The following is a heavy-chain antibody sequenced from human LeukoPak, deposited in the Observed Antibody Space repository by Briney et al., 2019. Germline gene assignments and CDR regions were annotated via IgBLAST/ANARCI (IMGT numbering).Heavy chain of an antibody. V-gene: IGHV4-4*09. CDR2: IYTSGST. Sequence: SETLSLTCTVSGGSISSYYWSWIRQPPGKGPEWIGYIYTSGSTNYNPSLKSRVTISVDTSKNQFSLKLSSVTAADTAVYYCASKDGYSYGPHYYYYMDVWGKGTTVTVSS. J-gene: IGHJ6*03. CDR3: ASKDGYSYGPHYYYYMDV. D-gene: IGHD5-18*01. CDR1: GGSISSYY.